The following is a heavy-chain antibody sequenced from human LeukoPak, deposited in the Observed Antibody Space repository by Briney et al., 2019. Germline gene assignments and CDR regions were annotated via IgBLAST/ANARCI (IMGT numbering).Heavy chain of an antibody. D-gene: IGHD5-18*01. CDR3: ARGIPQDPLYYYYYYMDV. CDR1: GGTFSSYA. Sequence: SVKVSCKASGGTFSSYAISWVRQAPGQGLEWMGGIIPIFGTANYAQKFRGRVTITADKSTSTAYMELSSLRSEDTAVYYCARGIPQDPLYYYYYYMDVWGKGTTVTVSS. CDR2: IIPIFGTA. J-gene: IGHJ6*03. V-gene: IGHV1-69*06.